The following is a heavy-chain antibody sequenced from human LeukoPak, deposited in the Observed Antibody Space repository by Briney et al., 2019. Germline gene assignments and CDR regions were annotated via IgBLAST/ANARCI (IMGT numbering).Heavy chain of an antibody. V-gene: IGHV1-69*01. CDR2: IIPIFGTA. D-gene: IGHD2-2*01. CDR3: ARDLVPRYCSSTSCSVPNWFDP. Sequence: SAKVSCKASGGTFSSYAISWVRQAPGQGLEWMGGIIPIFGTANYAQKFQGRVTITADESTSTAYMELSSLRSEDTAVYYCARDLVPRYCSSTSCSVPNWFDPWGQGTLVTVSS. J-gene: IGHJ5*02. CDR1: GGTFSSYA.